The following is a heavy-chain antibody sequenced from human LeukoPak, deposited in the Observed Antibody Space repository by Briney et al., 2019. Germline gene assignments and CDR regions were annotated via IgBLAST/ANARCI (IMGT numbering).Heavy chain of an antibody. CDR3: ARTQLGYCSGSTCLDYFDY. V-gene: IGHV3-53*01. CDR2: LYSGGTT. J-gene: IGHJ4*02. Sequence: GGSLRLSCAASGFTVSSNYMSWVRQAPGKGLEWVSILYSGGTTYYAGSVKGRFTISRDISKNTLYLQMNSLRAEDTAVYYCARTQLGYCSGSTCLDYFDYWGQGTLVTVSS. D-gene: IGHD2-15*01. CDR1: GFTVSSNY.